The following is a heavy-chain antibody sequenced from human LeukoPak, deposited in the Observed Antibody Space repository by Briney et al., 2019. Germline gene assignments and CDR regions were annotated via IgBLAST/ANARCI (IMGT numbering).Heavy chain of an antibody. D-gene: IGHD3-16*01. Sequence: GGSLRLSCTTSGFTYTDYSMTLVRQAPGKGLEWVSSITSTSSHINYADSVKGRFTISRDNAKNALFLQMNSLTDEDTAVYYCARARLGYYDEYFDPWGQGTQVTVSS. CDR3: ARARLGYYDEYFDP. CDR2: ITSTSSHI. V-gene: IGHV3-21*01. J-gene: IGHJ5*02. CDR1: GFTYTDYS.